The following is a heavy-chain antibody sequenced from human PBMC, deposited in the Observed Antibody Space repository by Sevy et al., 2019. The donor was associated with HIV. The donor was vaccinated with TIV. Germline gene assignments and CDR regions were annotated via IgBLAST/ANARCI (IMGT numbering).Heavy chain of an antibody. CDR3: ARVVAVAGTKVGYFDY. D-gene: IGHD6-19*01. CDR1: GFTFSSYS. J-gene: IGHJ4*02. Sequence: GGSLRLSCAASGFTFSSYSMNWVRQAPGKGLEWVSSISSSSSYIYCADSVKGRFTISRDNAKNSLYLQMNSLRAEDTAVYYCARVVAVAGTKVGYFDYWGQGTLVTVSS. V-gene: IGHV3-21*01. CDR2: ISSSSSYI.